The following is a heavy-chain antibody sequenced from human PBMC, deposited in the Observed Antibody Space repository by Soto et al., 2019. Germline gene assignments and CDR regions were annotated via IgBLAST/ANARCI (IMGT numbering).Heavy chain of an antibody. CDR3: ARGRVGVSAYYYGMDV. D-gene: IGHD2-8*01. Sequence: AASVKVSCKASGGTFSSYAISWVRQARGQGLEWMGGIIPIFGTANYAQKFQGRVTITADKSTSTAYMELSSLRSEDTAVYYCARGRVGVSAYYYGMDVWGQGTTVTVSS. V-gene: IGHV1-69*06. J-gene: IGHJ6*02. CDR1: GGTFSSYA. CDR2: IIPIFGTA.